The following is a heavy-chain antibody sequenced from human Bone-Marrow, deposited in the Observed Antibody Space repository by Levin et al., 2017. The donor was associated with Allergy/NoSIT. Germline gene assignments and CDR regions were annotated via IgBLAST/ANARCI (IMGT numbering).Heavy chain of an antibody. CDR1: GYTFTSYG. J-gene: IGHJ4*02. CDR2: ISAYNGNT. Sequence: ASVKVSCKASGYTFTSYGISWVRQAPGQGLEWMGWISAYNGNTNYAQKLQGRVTMTTDTSTSTAYMELRSLRSDDTAVYYCARGNYYDSSGYSNYWGQGTLVTVSS. D-gene: IGHD3-22*01. V-gene: IGHV1-18*01. CDR3: ARGNYYDSSGYSNY.